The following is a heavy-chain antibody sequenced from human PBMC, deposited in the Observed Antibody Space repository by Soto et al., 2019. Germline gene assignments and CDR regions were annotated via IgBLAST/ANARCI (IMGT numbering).Heavy chain of an antibody. CDR3: TKSGTRYELGRGYCDK. D-gene: IGHD2-15*01. Sequence: EVQLVESGGDLVRPGGYLRLSCAASGLTISNAWMSWVRQAPGKGLQWVGRIKSKTDVGTRHYAAPVKGKFTISRDYSKKTLFLQMNSVKAEDTSVDYCTKSGTRYELGRGYCDKWGEGTLVTVSS. V-gene: IGHV3-15*01. CDR2: IKSKTDVGTR. CDR1: GLTISNAW. J-gene: IGHJ4*02.